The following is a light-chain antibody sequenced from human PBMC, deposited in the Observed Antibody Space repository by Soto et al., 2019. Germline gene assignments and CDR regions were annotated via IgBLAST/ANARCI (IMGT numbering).Light chain of an antibody. CDR2: RAS. J-gene: IGKJ1*01. CDR3: QQYNNWPLT. CDR1: QNIRSS. V-gene: IGKV3-15*01. Sequence: EVVMTQSPASLSASPGERVTLSCRASQNIRSSLAWYQQRPGQAPRLLVFRASARATGVPARFSGSGSGTDFTLTISSLQSEDSAVYYCQQYNNWPLTFGQGTKVDIK.